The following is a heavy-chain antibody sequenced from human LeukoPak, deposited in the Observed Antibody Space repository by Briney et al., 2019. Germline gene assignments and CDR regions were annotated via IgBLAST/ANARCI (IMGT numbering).Heavy chain of an antibody. CDR3: ARGPTFIDY. CDR2: IYTSGST. J-gene: IGHJ4*02. CDR1: GDSISGYY. V-gene: IGHV4-4*07. Sequence: SETLSLTWSVSGDSISGYYWSWIRQPAGKGLEWIGRIYTSGSTNYNPSLRSRVTMSVDTPKNQFSLKLSSVTAADTAVYYCARGPTFIDYWGQGTLVTVSS.